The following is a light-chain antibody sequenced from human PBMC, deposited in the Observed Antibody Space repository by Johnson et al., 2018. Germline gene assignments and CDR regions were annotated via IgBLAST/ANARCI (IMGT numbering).Light chain of an antibody. CDR1: SSNIGNNY. CDR2: ENN. Sequence: QSVLTQPPSVSAAPGQKVTISCSGSSSNIGNNYVSWYQQLPGTAPKLLIYENNKRPSGIPDRFSGSKSGTSATLGITGLQTGAEADYYCGTWELSLSAGKRFGPGTKVTVL. V-gene: IGLV1-51*02. CDR3: GTWELSLSAGKR. J-gene: IGLJ1*01.